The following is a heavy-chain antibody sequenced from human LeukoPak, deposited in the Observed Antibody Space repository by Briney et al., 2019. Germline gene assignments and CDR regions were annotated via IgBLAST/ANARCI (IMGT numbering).Heavy chain of an antibody. CDR1: GSTFDDYG. D-gene: IGHD2-2*01. Sequence: GGPLRLSCAASGSTFDDYGMSWVRQAPGKGLEWVSGINWNGGSTGYADSVKGRFTISRDNAKNSLYLQMNSLRAEDTALYHCARGLLPAAYAFDIWGQGTMVTVSS. CDR3: ARGLLPAAYAFDI. J-gene: IGHJ3*02. CDR2: INWNGGST. V-gene: IGHV3-20*01.